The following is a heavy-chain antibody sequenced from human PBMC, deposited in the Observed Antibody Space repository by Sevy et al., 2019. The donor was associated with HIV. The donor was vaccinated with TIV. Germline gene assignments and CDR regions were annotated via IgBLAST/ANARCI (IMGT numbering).Heavy chain of an antibody. J-gene: IGHJ4*02. CDR1: GFTFSSYW. D-gene: IGHD1-20*01. CDR2: IKQDGSEK. V-gene: IGHV3-7*01. CDR3: ARDRYWDIGDY. Sequence: GGSLRLSCAASGFTFSSYWMSWVRQAPGKGLEWVANIKQDGSEKYYVDAVKGRFTISRDNAKNSLYLQMTGLRAEDTAVYYCARDRYWDIGDYWGQGTLVTVSS.